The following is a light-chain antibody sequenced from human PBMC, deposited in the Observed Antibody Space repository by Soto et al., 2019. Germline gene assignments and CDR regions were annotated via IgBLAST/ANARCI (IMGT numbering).Light chain of an antibody. Sequence: QSALTQPPSASGSPGQSVTISCTGTSSDVGAYNYVSWYQQHPGKAPKLVIFEVSKRPSGVPDRFSGSKSGNTASLTVSGLQAEDEADYYCSSFAGGNNVIFGGGTKLTVL. J-gene: IGLJ2*01. CDR1: SSDVGAYNY. V-gene: IGLV2-8*01. CDR2: EVS. CDR3: SSFAGGNNVI.